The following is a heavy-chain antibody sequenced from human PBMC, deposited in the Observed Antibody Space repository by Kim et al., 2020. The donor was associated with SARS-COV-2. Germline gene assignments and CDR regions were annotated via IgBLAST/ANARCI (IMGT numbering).Heavy chain of an antibody. D-gene: IGHD6-13*01. CDR3: AKAMWAAVNSFFSDS. CDR2: ISGSGGNT. CDR1: GFTFSSYA. Sequence: GGYLRLSCAASGFTFSSYAMTWVRPAPGKGPECVSSISGSGGNTYYLDSVRSRFTISRDNSNKMLYLQMNSLRADDRAVYYCAKAMWAAVNSFFSDSWGPGTLVTVSS. J-gene: IGHJ4*02. V-gene: IGHV3-23*01.